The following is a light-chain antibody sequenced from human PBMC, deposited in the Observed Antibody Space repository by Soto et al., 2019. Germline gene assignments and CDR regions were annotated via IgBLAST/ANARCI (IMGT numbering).Light chain of an antibody. CDR1: SSDIGGYNF. J-gene: IGLJ1*01. V-gene: IGLV2-14*01. CDR2: DVA. CDR3: CSYTSINNTLL. Sequence: QSVLTQPASVSGSPGQSITISCTGTSSDIGGYNFVSWYQQHPGKAAKLMIYDVANRPSGVSNRFSGSKSGNTASLTISGLQAEDEADYYCCSYTSINNTLLSGTGTKLTVL.